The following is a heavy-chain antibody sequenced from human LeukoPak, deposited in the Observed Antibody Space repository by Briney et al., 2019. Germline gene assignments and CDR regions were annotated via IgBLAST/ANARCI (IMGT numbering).Heavy chain of an antibody. CDR2: IRYDGSNK. CDR3: AREDDSSGYYYPTTFDY. J-gene: IGHJ4*02. Sequence: GGSLRLSCAASGFTFSSYGIHWVRQAPGKGLEWVAFIRYDGSNKYYADSVKGRFTISRDNSKNTLYLQMNSLRAEDTAVYYCAREDDSSGYYYPTTFDYWGQGTLVTVSS. V-gene: IGHV3-30*02. D-gene: IGHD3-22*01. CDR1: GFTFSSYG.